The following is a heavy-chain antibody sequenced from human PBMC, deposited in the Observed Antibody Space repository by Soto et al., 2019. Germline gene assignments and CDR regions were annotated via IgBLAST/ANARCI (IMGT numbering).Heavy chain of an antibody. V-gene: IGHV6-1*01. CDR2: TYYRSKWEI. J-gene: IGHJ5*01. D-gene: IGHD3-16*01. CDR1: GDSVSTNSAT. Sequence: QVQLQQSGPGLVKPSQTLSLTCAISGDSVSTNSATWDWIRQSPSRGLEWLGRTYYRSKWEIDYAGPVRGRITINPDTSNNQLSLQLNSVTPDDTAVYYCARLIGNSWLDSWGQGILVTVSS. CDR3: ARLIGNSWLDS.